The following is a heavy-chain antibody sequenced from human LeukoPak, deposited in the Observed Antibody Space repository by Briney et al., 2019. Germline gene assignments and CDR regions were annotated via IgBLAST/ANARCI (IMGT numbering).Heavy chain of an antibody. J-gene: IGHJ5*02. V-gene: IGHV3-23*01. CDR2: ISGGSDNT. D-gene: IGHD3-10*01. CDR3: AKDAVRGRFDP. CDR1: GFPFGTYA. Sequence: PGGSLRLSCTGSGFPFGTYAMSWVRQAPGKGLEWVSAISGGSDNTHYAESVKGRFTISRDISKSTVYLQMNSLRVEDTAVYYRAKDAVRGRFDPWGQGTMVTVSS.